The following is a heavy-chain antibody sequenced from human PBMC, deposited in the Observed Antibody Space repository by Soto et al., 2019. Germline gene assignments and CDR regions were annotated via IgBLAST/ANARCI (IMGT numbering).Heavy chain of an antibody. D-gene: IGHD6-13*01. V-gene: IGHV3-13*01. J-gene: IGHJ4*02. Sequence: GGSLRLSCAASGFTFSSYDMHWVRQATGKGLEWVSAIGIAGDTYYPGSVKGRFTISRENAKNSLYLQMNSLRAEDTAVYYCARDLGVAAAGGGGFDYWGQGTLVTVSS. CDR2: IGIAGDT. CDR3: ARDLGVAAAGGGGFDY. CDR1: GFTFSSYD.